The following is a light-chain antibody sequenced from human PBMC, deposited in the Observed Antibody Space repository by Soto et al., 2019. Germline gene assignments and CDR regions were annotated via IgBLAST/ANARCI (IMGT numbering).Light chain of an antibody. V-gene: IGKV3-11*01. CDR2: DAS. Sequence: EIVLTQSPATLSLSPGERATLSCRASQSVSSYLAWYQQKPGQAPRLLIYDASNRATGIPARFSGSGSGTDFTLTISSLEPEDFAVYYCQQRSTWLPLTFGGGTKVDIK. CDR3: QQRSTWLPLT. CDR1: QSVSSY. J-gene: IGKJ4*01.